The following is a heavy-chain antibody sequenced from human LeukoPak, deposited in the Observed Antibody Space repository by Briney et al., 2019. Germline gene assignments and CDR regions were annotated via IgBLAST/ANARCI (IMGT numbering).Heavy chain of an antibody. J-gene: IGHJ4*02. CDR2: ISSSSSTI. Sequence: GGSLRLSCAAPGFTFSSYSMNWVRQAPGKGLEWVSYISSSSSTIYYADSVKGRFTISRDNAKNSLYLQMNSLRAEDTAVYYCATIGYEGDFDYWGQGTLVTVSS. CDR1: GFTFSSYS. CDR3: ATIGYEGDFDY. V-gene: IGHV3-48*04. D-gene: IGHD5-12*01.